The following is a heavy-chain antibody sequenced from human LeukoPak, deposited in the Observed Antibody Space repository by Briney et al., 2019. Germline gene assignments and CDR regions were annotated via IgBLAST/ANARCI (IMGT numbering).Heavy chain of an antibody. CDR3: AEGETYDFWSGFWY. Sequence: GESLRLSCAASGFTFSSYAMSWVRQAPGKGLEWVSAISGSGGSTYYADSVKGRFTISRDNSKNTLYLQMNSLRAEDTAVYYCAEGETYDFWSGFWYWGQGTLVTVPS. CDR2: ISGSGGST. D-gene: IGHD3-3*01. V-gene: IGHV3-23*01. J-gene: IGHJ4*02. CDR1: GFTFSSYA.